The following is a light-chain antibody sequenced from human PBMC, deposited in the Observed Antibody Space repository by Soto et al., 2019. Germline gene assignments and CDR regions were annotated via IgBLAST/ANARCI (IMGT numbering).Light chain of an antibody. CDR1: ENLRTF. CDR2: GAS. CDR3: QQYNNWPPIT. J-gene: IGKJ5*01. V-gene: IGKV3-15*01. Sequence: EIVLTQSPATLSLSPGERATLSCRATENLRTFLAWYQQKAGQAPRLLIYGASTRATGIPARFSGSGSGTEFTLTISSLQSEDFAVYYCQQYNNWPPITFGQGTRLEIK.